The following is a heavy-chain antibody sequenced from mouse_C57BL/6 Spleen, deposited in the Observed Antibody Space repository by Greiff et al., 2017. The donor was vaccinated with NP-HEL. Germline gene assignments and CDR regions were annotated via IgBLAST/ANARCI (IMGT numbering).Heavy chain of an antibody. CDR2: IYPGSGST. CDR3: ARDGYYEYYAMDY. V-gene: IGHV1-55*01. CDR1: GYTFTSYW. D-gene: IGHD2-3*01. Sequence: QVQLQQPGAELVKPGASVKMSCKASGYTFTSYWITWVKPRPGQGLEWLGDIYPGSGSTTYNEKFKSPATLTVDTSSSTAYMQLSSLTSEDSAVYYCARDGYYEYYAMDYWGQGTSVTVSS. J-gene: IGHJ4*01.